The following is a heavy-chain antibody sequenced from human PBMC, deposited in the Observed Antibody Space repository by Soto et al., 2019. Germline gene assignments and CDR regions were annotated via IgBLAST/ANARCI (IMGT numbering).Heavy chain of an antibody. D-gene: IGHD4-4*01. CDR2: INPNSGGT. V-gene: IGHV1-2*04. CDR1: GYTFTGYY. CDR3: ARAPLMTTGYYYYYGMDV. J-gene: IGHJ6*02. Sequence: SVKVSCKASGYTFTGYYMHWVRQAPGQGLEWMGWINPNSGGTNYAQKFQGWVTMTRDTSISTAYMELSRLRSDDTAVYYCARAPLMTTGYYYYYGMDVWGQGTTVTVSS.